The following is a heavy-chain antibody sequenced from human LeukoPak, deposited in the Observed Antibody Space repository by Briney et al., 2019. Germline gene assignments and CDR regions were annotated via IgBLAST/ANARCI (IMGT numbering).Heavy chain of an antibody. Sequence: KSGGSLRLSCAASGFTFSNYSMNWVRQAPGKGLEWVSSISSSGSYISYADSVKGRFTVSRDNAKNSLYLQMNSLRVADTALYYCARDLCRGGSCYGGYWGQGTLVTVSS. V-gene: IGHV3-21*01. CDR1: GFTFSNYS. J-gene: IGHJ4*02. CDR2: ISSSGSYI. D-gene: IGHD2-15*01. CDR3: ARDLCRGGSCYGGY.